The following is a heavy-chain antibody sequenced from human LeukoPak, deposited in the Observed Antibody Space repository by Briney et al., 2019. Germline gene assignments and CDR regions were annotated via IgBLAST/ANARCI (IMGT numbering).Heavy chain of an antibody. CDR1: GGSFSGYY. Sequence: SETLSLTCAVYGGSFSGYYWSWIRQPPGKGLEWIGEINHSGSTNYNPSLKSGVTISVDTSKNQFSLKLSSVTAADTAVYYCARGRKITMVRGVISNWFDPWGQGTLVTVSS. D-gene: IGHD3-10*01. V-gene: IGHV4-34*01. CDR2: INHSGST. CDR3: ARGRKITMVRGVISNWFDP. J-gene: IGHJ5*02.